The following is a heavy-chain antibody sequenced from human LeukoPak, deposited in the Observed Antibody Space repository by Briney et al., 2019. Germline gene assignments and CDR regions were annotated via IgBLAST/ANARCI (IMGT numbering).Heavy chain of an antibody. CDR2: VSTYNGKT. Sequence: GASVKVSCKASGYIFSNYAVSWVRQAPGHGLEWMGWVSTYNGKTNYAQKFQDRVTMTTDTSTRIVYMDLRSLRSDDTAMYYCARDQSGHPLEDAFEVWGRGTMVIVSS. CDR3: ARDQSGHPLEDAFEV. V-gene: IGHV1-18*01. J-gene: IGHJ3*01. D-gene: IGHD1-26*01. CDR1: GYIFSNYA.